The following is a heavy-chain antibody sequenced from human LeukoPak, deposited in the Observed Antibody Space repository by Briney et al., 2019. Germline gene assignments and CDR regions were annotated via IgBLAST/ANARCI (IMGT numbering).Heavy chain of an antibody. CDR1: GFTFSSYW. J-gene: IGHJ4*02. D-gene: IGHD3-10*01. CDR2: IKQDGSEK. CDR3: AKVAELWFGEYDH. V-gene: IGHV3-7*01. Sequence: GGSLRLSCAASGFTFSSYWMSWVRQAPGKGLEWVANIKQDGSEKYYVDSVKGRFTISRDNAKNSLYLQMNSLRAEETAVYYCAKVAELWFGEYDHWGQGTLVTVSS.